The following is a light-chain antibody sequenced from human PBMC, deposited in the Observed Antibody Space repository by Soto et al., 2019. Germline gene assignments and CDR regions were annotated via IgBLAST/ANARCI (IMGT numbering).Light chain of an antibody. V-gene: IGKV1-39*01. Sequence: DIQMTQSPSSLPASIGDRVTITCRASQTIRTSLNWYQQKAGKAPNLLISSASSLHSGVPSRFTGTGSGTDFTFTISSLQSEDFATYFCQQSFEIPVTFGQGTKLEI. CDR1: QTIRTS. CDR3: QQSFEIPVT. J-gene: IGKJ2*01. CDR2: SAS.